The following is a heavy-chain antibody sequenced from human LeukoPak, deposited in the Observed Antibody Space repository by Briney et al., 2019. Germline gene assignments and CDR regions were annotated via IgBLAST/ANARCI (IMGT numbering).Heavy chain of an antibody. CDR3: AKDYDFWSGYSFDY. D-gene: IGHD3-3*01. V-gene: IGHV3-30*18. CDR2: ISYDGSNK. Sequence: GGSLRLSCAASGFTFSSYGMHWVRQAPGKGLEWAAVISYDGSNKYYADSVKGRFTISRDNSKNTLYLQMNSLRAEDTAVYYCAKDYDFWSGYSFDYWGQGTLVTVSS. CDR1: GFTFSSYG. J-gene: IGHJ4*02.